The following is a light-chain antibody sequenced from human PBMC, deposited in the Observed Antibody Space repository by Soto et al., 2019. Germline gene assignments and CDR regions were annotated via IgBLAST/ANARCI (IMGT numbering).Light chain of an antibody. CDR1: QSISSW. CDR2: DAS. Sequence: DIQMTQSPSTLSASVGDRVTITCRASQSISSWLAWYQQKPGKAPKLLIYDASSLESGVPSRFSGSGSGTEFTITISSLQPDDFATYYCQQYNSPYTFGQGTKLEIK. J-gene: IGKJ2*01. V-gene: IGKV1-5*01. CDR3: QQYNSPYT.